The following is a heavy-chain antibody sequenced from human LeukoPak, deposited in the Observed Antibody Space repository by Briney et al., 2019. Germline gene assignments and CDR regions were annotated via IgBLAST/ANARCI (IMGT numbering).Heavy chain of an antibody. D-gene: IGHD6-13*01. V-gene: IGHV3-23*01. CDR3: ANREQQLIIQPFDY. Sequence: PPRGSLRLSCAASGFTFSSHAMSWVRQAPGRGLEWVSGISGSGDSTYYADSVKGRFTISRDDSKNTLYLQMNSLRTEDTALYYCANREQQLIIQPFDYWGQGTLVTVSS. CDR2: ISGSGDST. CDR1: GFTFSSHA. J-gene: IGHJ4*02.